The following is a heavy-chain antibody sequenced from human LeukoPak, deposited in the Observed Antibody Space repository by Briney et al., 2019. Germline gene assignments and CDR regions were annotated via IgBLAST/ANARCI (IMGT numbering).Heavy chain of an antibody. CDR1: GYSISSGYY. Sequence: SETLSLTCTVSGYSISSGYYWGWIRQPPGKGLGWIGSIYHSGSTYYNPSLKSRVTISVDTSKNQFSLKLSSVTAADTAVYYCARTIAAAGPYYFDYWGQGTLVTVSS. CDR2: IYHSGST. J-gene: IGHJ4*02. V-gene: IGHV4-38-2*02. CDR3: ARTIAAAGPYYFDY. D-gene: IGHD6-13*01.